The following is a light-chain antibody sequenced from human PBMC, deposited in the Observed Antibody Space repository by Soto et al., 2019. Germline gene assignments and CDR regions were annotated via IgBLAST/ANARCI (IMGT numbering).Light chain of an antibody. CDR2: GAS. CDR3: HQYGSSPT. J-gene: IGKJ3*01. CDR1: QSVTSNY. V-gene: IGKV3-20*01. Sequence: EIVLTQSPGILSLSPGDRATLSCRASQSVTSNYLAWYQQKPGQAPSRLIYGASSRATGISDRFSGSGSGTDFTLTISRLEPEDFAVYYCHQYGSSPTFGPGTKVDIK.